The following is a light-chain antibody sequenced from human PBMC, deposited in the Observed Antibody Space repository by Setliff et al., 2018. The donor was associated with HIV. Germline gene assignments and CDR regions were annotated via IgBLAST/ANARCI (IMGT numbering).Light chain of an antibody. J-gene: IGLJ1*01. CDR1: SSDVGGYNY. CDR2: DVS. V-gene: IGLV2-23*02. Sequence: QSALTQPASVSGSPGQSITISCTGTSSDVGGYNYVSRYQQHPGKAPKLMIYDVSKRPSGVSNRFSGSKSGNTASLTISGLQAEDEADYYCCSYAGSSTPYVFGTGTKVTVL. CDR3: CSYAGSSTPYV.